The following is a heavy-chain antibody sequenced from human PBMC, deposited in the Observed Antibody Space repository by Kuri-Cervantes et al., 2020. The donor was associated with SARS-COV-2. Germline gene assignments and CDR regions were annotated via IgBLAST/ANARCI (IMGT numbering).Heavy chain of an antibody. CDR2: IRYDGSNK. D-gene: IGHD3-10*01. CDR1: GFTFSSYG. J-gene: IGHJ4*02. Sequence: GGSLRLSCAASGFTFSSYGMHWVRQAPGKGLEWVAFIRYDGSNKYYADSVKGRFTISRDNSKNTLYLQMNSLRAEDTAVYYCAKGTTYYYGSGSYFFDYWGQGTLVTVSS. CDR3: AKGTTYYYGSGSYFFDY. V-gene: IGHV3-30*02.